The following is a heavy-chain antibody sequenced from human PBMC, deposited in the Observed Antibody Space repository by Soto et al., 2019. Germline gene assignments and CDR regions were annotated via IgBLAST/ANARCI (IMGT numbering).Heavy chain of an antibody. Sequence: SVKVSCTASGCTFSSYAISWVRHAPGQGLEWMGGIIPIFGTANYAQKFQGRVTMTTDTSTSTAYMELRSLRSDDTAVYYCERISGNPRKGAFDIWGQGTTVTVSS. D-gene: IGHD2-15*01. CDR1: GCTFSSYA. V-gene: IGHV1-69*05. CDR2: IIPIFGTA. CDR3: ERISGNPRKGAFDI. J-gene: IGHJ3*02.